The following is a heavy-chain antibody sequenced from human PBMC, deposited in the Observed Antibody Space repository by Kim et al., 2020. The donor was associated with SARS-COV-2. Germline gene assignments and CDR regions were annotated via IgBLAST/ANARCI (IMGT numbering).Heavy chain of an antibody. J-gene: IGHJ4*02. CDR2: IWYDGSNK. D-gene: IGHD6-13*01. V-gene: IGHV3-33*01. CDR1: GFTFSSYG. CDR3: ARDHPAAADHPGGDY. Sequence: GGSLRLSCAASGFTFSSYGMHWVRQAPGKGLEWVAVIWYDGSNKYYADSVKGRFTISRDNSKNTLYLQMNSLRAEDTAVYYCARDHPAAADHPGGDYWGQGTLATVSS.